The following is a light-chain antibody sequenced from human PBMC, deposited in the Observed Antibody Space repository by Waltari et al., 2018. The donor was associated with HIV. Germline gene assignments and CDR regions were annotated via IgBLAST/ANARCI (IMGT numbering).Light chain of an antibody. Sequence: QSVLTQPPSASGTPGQRVTISCSGGSSNIGSHHVFWYQLLPGTAPKLLVYRNDQRPSGVPDRLSGSKSGTSASLAISGLRSEDEADYYCAAWDDSLSGYVFGTGTKVTVL. V-gene: IGLV1-47*01. CDR1: SSNIGSHH. J-gene: IGLJ1*01. CDR3: AAWDDSLSGYV. CDR2: RND.